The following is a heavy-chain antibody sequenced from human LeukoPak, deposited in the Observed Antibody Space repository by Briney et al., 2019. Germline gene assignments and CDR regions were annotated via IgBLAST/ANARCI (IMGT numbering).Heavy chain of an antibody. CDR3: ARAVAGHRVADY. V-gene: IGHV4-4*02. D-gene: IGHD6-19*01. CDR2: IYHSGST. J-gene: IGHJ4*02. CDR1: GGSISSSNW. Sequence: SSETLSLTSAVSGGSISSSNWWSWVRQPPGKGLEWIGEIYHSGSTNYNPSLKSRVTISVDKSKNQFSLKLSSVTAADTAVYYCARAVAGHRVADYWGQGTLVTVSS.